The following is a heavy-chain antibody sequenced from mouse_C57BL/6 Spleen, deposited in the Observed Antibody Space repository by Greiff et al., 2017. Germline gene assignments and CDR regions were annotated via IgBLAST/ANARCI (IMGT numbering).Heavy chain of an antibody. V-gene: IGHV1-19*01. CDR2: INPYNGGT. D-gene: IGHD2-2*01. J-gene: IGHJ4*01. CDR1: GYTFTDYY. Sequence: EVQLQQSGPVLVKPGASVKMSCKASGYTFTDYYMNWVKQSHGKSLEWIGVINPYNGGTSYNQKFKGKATLTVDKSSSTAYMELNSLTSEDSAVYYCAIHYGYPYYYAMDYWGQGTSVTVSS. CDR3: AIHYGYPYYYAMDY.